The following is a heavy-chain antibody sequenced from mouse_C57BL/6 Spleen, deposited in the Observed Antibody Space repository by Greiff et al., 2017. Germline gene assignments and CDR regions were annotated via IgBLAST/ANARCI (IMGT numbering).Heavy chain of an antibody. CDR1: GYTFTDYN. Sequence: EVQLQQSGPELVKPGASVKMSCKASGYTFTDYNMHWVKQSHGKSLEWIGYINPNNGGTSYNQKFKGKATLTVNKSSSTAYMELRSLTAEDSAVYCCARFGGVDHFDYWGQGTTLTVSS. J-gene: IGHJ2*01. D-gene: IGHD1-1*01. CDR2: INPNNGGT. V-gene: IGHV1-22*01. CDR3: ARFGGVDHFDY.